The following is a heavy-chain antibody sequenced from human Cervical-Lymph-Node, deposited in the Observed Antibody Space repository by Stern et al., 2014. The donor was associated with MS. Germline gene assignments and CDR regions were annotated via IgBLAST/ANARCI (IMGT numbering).Heavy chain of an antibody. CDR1: GYTFTSYG. Sequence: VQLVESGAEVKKPGASVKVSCKASGYTFTSYGLSWVRQAPGQGLEWMGWISANNGNTNYAQKLQGRVSMTTDTSTSTAYMELRGLRSDDTAVYYCVRKGYSSTWYGFFDFWGQGTLVTVSS. CDR3: VRKGYSSTWYGFFDF. D-gene: IGHD6-13*01. CDR2: ISANNGNT. J-gene: IGHJ4*02. V-gene: IGHV1-18*04.